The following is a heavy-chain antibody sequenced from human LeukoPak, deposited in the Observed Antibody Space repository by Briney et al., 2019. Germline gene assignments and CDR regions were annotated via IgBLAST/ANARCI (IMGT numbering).Heavy chain of an antibody. D-gene: IGHD4-11*01. Sequence: GRSLRPSCAASGFTFSSYSMNWVRQAPGKGLEWVAVISYDGSKIYYADSVKGRFTISRDNSKNTLYLQMNSLRAEDTAVYYCARGDGYSNTYYFAMYVWGQGTPVTVSS. J-gene: IGHJ6*02. V-gene: IGHV3-30*03. CDR1: GFTFSSYS. CDR3: ARGDGYSNTYYFAMYV. CDR2: ISYDGSKI.